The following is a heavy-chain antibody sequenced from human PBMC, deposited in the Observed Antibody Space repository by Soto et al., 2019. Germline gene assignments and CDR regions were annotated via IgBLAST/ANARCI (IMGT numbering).Heavy chain of an antibody. D-gene: IGHD6-25*01. CDR3: ARAAFLDY. Sequence: VQLVESGGGVVQPGRSLRLSCAASGFTFSNYWMHWVRQAPGKGLVWVSRINSDGSNMNYADSVKGRFTISRDNAKNTLYLQMNSLRAEDTAVYYCARAAFLDYWGQGTLVTVSS. V-gene: IGHV3-74*02. CDR2: INSDGSNM. CDR1: GFTFSNYW. J-gene: IGHJ4*02.